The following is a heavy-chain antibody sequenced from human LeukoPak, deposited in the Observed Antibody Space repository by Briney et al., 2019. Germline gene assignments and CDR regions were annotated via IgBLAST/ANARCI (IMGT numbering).Heavy chain of an antibody. CDR3: ARGYSSSYRIDY. CDR2: INTDGSST. Sequence: QAGGSLRLSCAASGFTFSSYWMHWVRQAPGKGLVWVSRINTDGSSTTYADSVKGRFTISRDNAKNTLYLQMNSLSAEDTAVYYCARGYSSSYRIDYWGQGTLITVSS. J-gene: IGHJ4*02. CDR1: GFTFSSYW. D-gene: IGHD6-6*01. V-gene: IGHV3-74*01.